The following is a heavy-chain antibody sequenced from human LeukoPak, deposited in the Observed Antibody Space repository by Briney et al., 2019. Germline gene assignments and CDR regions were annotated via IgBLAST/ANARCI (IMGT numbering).Heavy chain of an antibody. J-gene: IGHJ4*02. V-gene: IGHV4-38-2*01. CDR2: ICHSGST. CDR1: GYSISSGYY. CDR3: ARGGYDGDPPLDY. Sequence: SETLSLTCAVSGYSISSGYYWGWIRQPPGKGLEWIGSICHSGSTYYDPSLKSRVTISVDTSKNQFSLKLSSVTAADTAVYYCARGGYDGDPPLDYWGQGTLVTVSS. D-gene: IGHD4-17*01.